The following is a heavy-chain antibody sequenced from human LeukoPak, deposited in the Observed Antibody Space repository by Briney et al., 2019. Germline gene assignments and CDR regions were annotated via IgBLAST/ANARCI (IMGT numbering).Heavy chain of an antibody. CDR1: GGSISGYY. CDR3: VGDRSGYESPPGWYFDL. CDR2: IYYSGSN. Sequence: SETLSLTCTVSGGSISGYYWSWVRQPPGKGLEWIGYIYYSGSNNYNPALKSRGNILVEKTKKKFSLKLSSVNAEDTAGYYCVGDRSGYESPPGWYFDLWGRGTLVTVSS. J-gene: IGHJ2*01. V-gene: IGHV4-59*01. D-gene: IGHD5-12*01.